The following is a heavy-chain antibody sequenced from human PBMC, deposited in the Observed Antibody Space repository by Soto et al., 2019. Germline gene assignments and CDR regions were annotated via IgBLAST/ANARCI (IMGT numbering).Heavy chain of an antibody. V-gene: IGHV4-59*01. CDR1: GTSISSYY. J-gene: IGHJ4*02. Sequence: SETLSLTCTVSGTSISSYYWSWIRQPPGKGLEWIANIHYSGTTNYNPSLASRVTLSVDTSKNQFSLKMTSVTAAGRAMYFCARYNSYAIDYWGRGTLVTVSS. D-gene: IGHD2-8*01. CDR2: IHYSGTT. CDR3: ARYNSYAIDY.